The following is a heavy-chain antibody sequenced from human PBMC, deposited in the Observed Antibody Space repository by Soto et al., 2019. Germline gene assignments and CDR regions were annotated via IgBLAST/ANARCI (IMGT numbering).Heavy chain of an antibody. Sequence: RLSCAASGFTFSNAWMSWVRQAPGKGLEWVGRIKSKTDGGTTDYAAPVKGRFTISRDDSKNTLYLQMNSLKTEDTAVYYCTTAPRSGSYSLYYYGMDVWGQGTTVTVSS. CDR2: IKSKTDGGTT. J-gene: IGHJ6*02. CDR1: GFTFSNAW. V-gene: IGHV3-15*01. CDR3: TTAPRSGSYSLYYYGMDV. D-gene: IGHD1-26*01.